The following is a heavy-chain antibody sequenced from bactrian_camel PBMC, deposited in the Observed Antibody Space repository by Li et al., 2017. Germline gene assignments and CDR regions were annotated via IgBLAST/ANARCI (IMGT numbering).Heavy chain of an antibody. V-gene: IGHV3S53*01. CDR2: LDNDGRT. Sequence: VQLVESGVGSLPSFLSLRLSCTASEYDYTHHCVGWYRQAPGENREVVATLDNDGRTTYADSVKGRFTISRDNARNILYLQMNSLKPEDAALYYCEESCRFGTQCSGGFYSLTGNFRYWGQGKKVTGS. D-gene: IGHD2*01. CDR1: EYDYTHHC. CDR3: EESCRFGTQCSGGFYSLTGNFRY. J-gene: IGHJ4*01.